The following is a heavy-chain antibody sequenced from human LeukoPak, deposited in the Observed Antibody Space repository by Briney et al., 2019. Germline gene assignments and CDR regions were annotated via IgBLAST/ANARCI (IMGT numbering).Heavy chain of an antibody. J-gene: IGHJ4*02. Sequence: SVRVSCKASGGTFSSYAISWVRQAPGQGLEWMGGIIPIFGTANYAQKFQGRVTITTDESTSTAYMELSSLRSEDTAVYYCARSRIFGVVIGFDYWGQGTLVTVSS. V-gene: IGHV1-69*05. CDR2: IIPIFGTA. D-gene: IGHD3-3*02. CDR3: ARSRIFGVVIGFDY. CDR1: GGTFSSYA.